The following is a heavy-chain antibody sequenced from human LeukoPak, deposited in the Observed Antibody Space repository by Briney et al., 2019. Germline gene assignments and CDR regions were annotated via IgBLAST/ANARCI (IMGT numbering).Heavy chain of an antibody. CDR2: RQSNGYT. CDR1: GDSLSGYY. Sequence: SETLSLTCDFSGDSLSGYYWSWLRQPPGKGLEWIAYRQSNGYTEYYPSLMSRVTISLDTSKRQLSLKLTSVTAADTAVYYCASGRGVDQEDYWGQGTLVTVSS. V-gene: IGHV4-59*01. D-gene: IGHD3-10*01. J-gene: IGHJ4*02. CDR3: ASGRGVDQEDY.